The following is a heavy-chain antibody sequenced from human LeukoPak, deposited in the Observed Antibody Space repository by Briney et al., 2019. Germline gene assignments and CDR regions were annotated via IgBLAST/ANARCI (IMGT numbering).Heavy chain of an antibody. CDR1: GGSISSGSYY. Sequence: SETLSLTCTVSGGSISSGSYYWSWIRQPAGKGLEWIGRIYTSGSTNYNPSLKSRVTISVDTSKNQFSLKLSSVTAADTAVYYCARGAYGGNPEENWFDPWGQGTLVTVSS. V-gene: IGHV4-61*02. CDR3: ARGAYGGNPEENWFDP. D-gene: IGHD4-23*01. J-gene: IGHJ5*02. CDR2: IYTSGST.